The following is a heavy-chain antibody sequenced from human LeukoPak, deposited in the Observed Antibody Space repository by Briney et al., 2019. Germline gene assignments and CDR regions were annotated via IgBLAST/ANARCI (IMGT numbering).Heavy chain of an antibody. CDR1: GGSFSSYA. CDR3: ARDLRYWFDP. J-gene: IGHJ5*02. Sequence: SVKVSCKASGGSFSSYAISWVRQAPGQGLEWMGRIIPIFGTANYAQKFQGRVTITADKSTSTAYMELSSLRSEDTAVYYCARDLRYWFDPWGQGTLVTVSS. CDR2: IIPIFGTA. D-gene: IGHD4-17*01. V-gene: IGHV1-69*06.